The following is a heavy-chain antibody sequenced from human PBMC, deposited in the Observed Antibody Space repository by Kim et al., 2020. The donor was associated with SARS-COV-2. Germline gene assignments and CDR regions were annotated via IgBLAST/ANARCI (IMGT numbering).Heavy chain of an antibody. CDR3: ARDRGQTAGVYGFGELYY. CDR2: INPSGGST. CDR1: GYTFTSYY. D-gene: IGHD3-10*01. V-gene: IGHV1-46*01. Sequence: ASVKVSCKASGYTFTSYYMHWVRQAPGQGLEWMGIINPSGGSTSYAQKFQGRVTMTRDTSTSTVYMELSSLRSEDTAVYYCARDRGQTAGVYGFGELYYWGQGTLVTVSS. J-gene: IGHJ4*02.